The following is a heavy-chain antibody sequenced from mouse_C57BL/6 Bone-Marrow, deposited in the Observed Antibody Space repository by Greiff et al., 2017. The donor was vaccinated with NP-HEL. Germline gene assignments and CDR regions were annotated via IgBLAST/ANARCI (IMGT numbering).Heavy chain of an antibody. CDR2: IYPGSGNT. CDR3: ARSPLLRFLYAMDY. CDR1: GYSFTSYY. Sequence: QVQLKESGPELVKPGASVKISCKASGYSFTSYYIHWVKQRPGQGLEWIGWIYPGSGNTKYNEKFKGKATLTADTSSSTAYMQLSSLTSEDSAVYYCARSPLLRFLYAMDYWGQGTSVTVSS. V-gene: IGHV1-66*01. D-gene: IGHD1-1*01. J-gene: IGHJ4*01.